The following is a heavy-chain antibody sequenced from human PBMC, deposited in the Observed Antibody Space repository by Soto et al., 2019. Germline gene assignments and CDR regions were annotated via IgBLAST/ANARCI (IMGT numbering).Heavy chain of an antibody. D-gene: IGHD3-22*01. J-gene: IGHJ4*02. CDR1: GFTFSSYA. Sequence: PGGSLRLSCAASGFTFSSYAMHWVRQAPGKGLEWVAVISYDGSNKYYADSVKGRFTISRDNSKNTLYLQMNSLRAEDTAVYYCALATTYYYDSSGYPYWGQGTLVTVSS. CDR2: ISYDGSNK. CDR3: ALATTYYYDSSGYPY. V-gene: IGHV3-30-3*01.